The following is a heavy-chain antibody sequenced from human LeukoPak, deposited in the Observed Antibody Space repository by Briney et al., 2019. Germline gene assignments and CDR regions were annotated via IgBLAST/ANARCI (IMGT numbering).Heavy chain of an antibody. D-gene: IGHD6-6*01. CDR1: GFTVSSNY. CDR2: IYSGGST. CDR3: ARDSSSTHYYYYYMDV. J-gene: IGHJ6*03. V-gene: IGHV3-53*01. Sequence: GGSLRLSCAASGFTVSSNYMSWVRQAPGKGLEWVSVIYSGGSTYYADSVKGRFTISRDNSKNTLYLQMNSLRAEDTAVYYCARDSSSTHYYYYYMDVWGKGTTVTVSS.